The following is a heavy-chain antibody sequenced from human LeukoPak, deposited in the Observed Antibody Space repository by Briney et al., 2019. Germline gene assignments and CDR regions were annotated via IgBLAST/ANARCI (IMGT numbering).Heavy chain of an antibody. CDR3: ARAASGSWGEGDDAFDI. J-gene: IGHJ3*02. CDR1: GYTFTSYY. CDR2: INPSGGST. Sequence: ASVKVSCKASGYTFTSYYMHWVRQAPGQGLEWMGIINPSGGSTNYAQKFQGRVTMTRDTSISTAYMELSRLRSDDTAVYYCARAASGSWGEGDDAFDIWGQGTMVTVSS. D-gene: IGHD1-26*01. V-gene: IGHV1-2*02.